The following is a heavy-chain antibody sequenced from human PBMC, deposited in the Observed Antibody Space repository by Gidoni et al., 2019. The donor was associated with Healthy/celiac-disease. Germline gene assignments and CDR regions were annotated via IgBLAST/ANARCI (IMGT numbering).Heavy chain of an antibody. Sequence: QVQLVESGGGVVQPGRSLRLSCAASGFTFSSYAMHWVRQAPGKGLEWVAVISYDGSNKYYADSVKGRFTISRDNSKNTLYLQMNSLRAEDTAVYYCARDNVAAAKGVDIWGQGTMVTVSS. CDR2: ISYDGSNK. CDR1: GFTFSSYA. D-gene: IGHD6-13*01. CDR3: ARDNVAAAKGVDI. V-gene: IGHV3-30*01. J-gene: IGHJ3*02.